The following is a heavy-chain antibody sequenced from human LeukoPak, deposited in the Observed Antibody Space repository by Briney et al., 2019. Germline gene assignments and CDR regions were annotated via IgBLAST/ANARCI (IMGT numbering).Heavy chain of an antibody. V-gene: IGHV4-34*01. CDR2: INHSGST. D-gene: IGHD1-1*01. CDR3: ARGTGTAGFWDYYYGMDV. Sequence: SETLSLTCAVYGGSFSGYYWSWIRQPPGKGLEWIGEINHSGSTNYNPSLKSRVTISVDTPKNQFSLKLSSVTAADTAVYYCARGTGTAGFWDYYYGMDVWGQGTTVTVSS. CDR1: GGSFSGYY. J-gene: IGHJ6*02.